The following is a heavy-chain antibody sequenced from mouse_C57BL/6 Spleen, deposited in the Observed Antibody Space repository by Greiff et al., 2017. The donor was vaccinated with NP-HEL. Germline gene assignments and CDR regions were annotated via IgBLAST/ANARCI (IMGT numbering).Heavy chain of an antibody. CDR3: ARQNSDY. V-gene: IGHV5-6*01. J-gene: IGHJ2*01. CDR1: GFTFSSYG. CDR2: ISSGGSYT. Sequence: VQLQQSGGDLVKPGGSLKLSCAASGFTFSSYGMSWVRQTPDKRLEWVATISSGGSYTYYPDSVKGRFTISRDNAKNTLYLQMSSLKSEDTAMYYCARQNSDYWGQGTTLTVSS.